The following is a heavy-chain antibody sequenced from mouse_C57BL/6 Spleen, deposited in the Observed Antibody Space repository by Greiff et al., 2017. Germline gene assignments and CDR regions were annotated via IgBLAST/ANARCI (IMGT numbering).Heavy chain of an antibody. V-gene: IGHV1-52*01. Sequence: VQLQQPGAELVRPGSSVKLSCKASGYTFTSYWMHWVKQRPIQGLEWIGNIDPSDSETHYNQKFKDKATLTVDKSSSTAYMQLSSLTSEDSAVYFCARRNWDGAMDYWGQGTSVTVSS. CDR3: ARRNWDGAMDY. D-gene: IGHD4-1*01. CDR1: GYTFTSYW. CDR2: IDPSDSET. J-gene: IGHJ4*01.